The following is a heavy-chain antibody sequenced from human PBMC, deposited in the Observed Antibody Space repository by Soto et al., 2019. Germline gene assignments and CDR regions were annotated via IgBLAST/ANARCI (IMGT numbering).Heavy chain of an antibody. D-gene: IGHD5-18*01. V-gene: IGHV1-8*01. CDR1: GYTLTSYD. CDR2: MNPNSGNT. CDR3: ARVLNFYSAGAFDI. Sequence: SVKVSCKASGYTLTSYDVNWVRQATGQGLEWMGWMNPNSGNTGYAQKFQGRVTMTRNTSISTAYMELSSLRPEDTAVYYCARVLNFYSAGAFDIWGQGTMVTGSS. J-gene: IGHJ3*02.